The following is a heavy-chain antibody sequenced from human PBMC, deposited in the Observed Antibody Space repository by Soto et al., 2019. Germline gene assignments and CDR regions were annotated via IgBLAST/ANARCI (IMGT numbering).Heavy chain of an antibody. CDR1: GFTFSDYY. CDR2: ISSSGSTI. CDR3: ARSRLTYGGNPHFDY. J-gene: IGHJ4*02. Sequence: PVGSLRLSCAASGFTFSDYYMSWIRQAPGKGLEWVSYISSSGSTIYYADSVKGRFTISRDNAKNSLYLQMNSLRAEDTAVYYCARSRLTYGGNPHFDYWGQGTRVTVSS. D-gene: IGHD4-17*01. V-gene: IGHV3-11*01.